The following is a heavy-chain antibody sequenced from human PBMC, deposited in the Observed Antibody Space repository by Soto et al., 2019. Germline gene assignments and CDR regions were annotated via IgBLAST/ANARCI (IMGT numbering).Heavy chain of an antibody. Sequence: EVQLVESGGGLVQPGGSLRLSCAASGVTFSSYEMNWVRQAPGKGLEWVSYISSSGSTIYYADSVKGRFTISRENAKTSLYLQMNSLRAEDTAVYYCARDLLDHDYGDYLGYYYYGMDVWGQGTTVTVSS. CDR1: GVTFSSYE. D-gene: IGHD4-17*01. J-gene: IGHJ6*02. CDR2: ISSSGSTI. CDR3: ARDLLDHDYGDYLGYYYYGMDV. V-gene: IGHV3-48*03.